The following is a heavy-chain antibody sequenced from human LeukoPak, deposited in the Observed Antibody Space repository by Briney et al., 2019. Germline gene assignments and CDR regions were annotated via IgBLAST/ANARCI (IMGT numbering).Heavy chain of an antibody. D-gene: IGHD3-9*01. J-gene: IGHJ4*02. CDR3: AKEEIRAVTGYYFDY. CDR2: ISGSGGST. Sequence: GGSLRLSCAASGFTFSSYAMSWVRQAPGKGLEWVSAISGSGGSTYYADSVKGRLTISRDNSKNTLYLQMNSLRAEDTAVYYCAKEEIRAVTGYYFDYWGQGTLVTVSS. V-gene: IGHV3-23*01. CDR1: GFTFSSYA.